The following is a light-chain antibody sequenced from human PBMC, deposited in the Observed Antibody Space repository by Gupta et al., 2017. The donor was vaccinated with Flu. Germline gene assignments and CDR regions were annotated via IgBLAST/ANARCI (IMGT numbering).Light chain of an antibody. V-gene: IGLV3-1*01. CDR2: QDN. J-gene: IGLJ1*01. Sequence: SYELPQPPSVSVSPGQTARITCSGDKLGDKFTCWYQQRPGQSPVLVIYQDNRRPAGIPERFSGSNSGNTATLTISGTQAMDEADYYCQAWETSTENVFGTGTRVTVL. CDR1: KLGDKF. CDR3: QAWETSTENV.